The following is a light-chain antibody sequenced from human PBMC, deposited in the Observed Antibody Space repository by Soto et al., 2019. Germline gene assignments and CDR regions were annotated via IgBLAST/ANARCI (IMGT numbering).Light chain of an antibody. J-gene: IGKJ5*01. CDR2: DAS. CDR3: QHSDLLPIT. Sequence: DIQMTQSPSSLSASVGDRVTITCRARQDISNYLNWYQQRPGKAPKLLIYDASNLERGVPSRFSGARSRTHFAFAITSLQPEDVATYCCQHSDLLPITFGQGTRLAI. CDR1: QDISNY. V-gene: IGKV1-33*01.